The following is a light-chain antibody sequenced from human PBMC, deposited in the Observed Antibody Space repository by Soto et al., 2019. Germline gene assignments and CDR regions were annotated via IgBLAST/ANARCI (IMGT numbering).Light chain of an antibody. Sequence: IVLTQSPATLSLSPGERATLSCRASQSVSSYLAWYQQKPGQAPRLLIYDASNRATGIPARFSGSGSGTDFSLTISNLEPEDFAVYYCQQRNNWPPLYTFAQGTKLEIK. CDR3: QQRNNWPPLYT. J-gene: IGKJ2*01. CDR1: QSVSSY. CDR2: DAS. V-gene: IGKV3-11*01.